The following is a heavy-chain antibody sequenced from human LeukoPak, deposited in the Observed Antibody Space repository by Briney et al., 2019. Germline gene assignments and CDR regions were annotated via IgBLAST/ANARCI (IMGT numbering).Heavy chain of an antibody. CDR1: GFTFSSYG. CDR3: AKDRLGALLYFDS. D-gene: IGHD1-26*01. Sequence: GGSLRLSCAASGFTFSSYGMSWVRQAPGKGLEWVSAISGSGGTTYYADPVKGRFTISRDNSMNMLYLQMNSLRAEDTAVYSCAKDRLGALLYFDSWGQGTLVTVSS. CDR2: ISGSGGTT. V-gene: IGHV3-23*01. J-gene: IGHJ4*02.